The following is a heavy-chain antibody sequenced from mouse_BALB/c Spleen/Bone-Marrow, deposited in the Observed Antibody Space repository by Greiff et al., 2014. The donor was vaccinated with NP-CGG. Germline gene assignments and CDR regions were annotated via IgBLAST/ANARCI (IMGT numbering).Heavy chain of an antibody. CDR1: GYAFTNYL. J-gene: IGHJ4*01. CDR3: ARGGDYGFMDY. D-gene: IGHD1-2*01. Sequence: QVHVKQSGAELVRPGTSVKVSCKAPGYAFTNYLIEWVKQRPGQGLEWIGVVNPGSGGINYNEKFKGKATLTADKSSSTAYMQLSSLTSDDSAVYFCARGGDYGFMDYWGQGTSVTVSS. V-gene: IGHV1-54*01. CDR2: VNPGSGGI.